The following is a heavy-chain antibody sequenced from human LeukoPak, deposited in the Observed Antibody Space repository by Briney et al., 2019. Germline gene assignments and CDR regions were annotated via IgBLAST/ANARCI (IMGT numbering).Heavy chain of an antibody. V-gene: IGHV4-39*07. D-gene: IGHD3-22*01. Sequence: PSETLSLTCTVSGGSINSSPYYWGWIRQPPGKGLEWIGSIYHSGSTYYNPSLKSRVTISVDTSKNQLSLKLSSVTAADTAVYYCARDNMGYDSRLDRRGAFDIWGQGTMVTVSS. CDR1: GGSINSSPYY. CDR3: ARDNMGYDSRLDRRGAFDI. J-gene: IGHJ3*02. CDR2: IYHSGST.